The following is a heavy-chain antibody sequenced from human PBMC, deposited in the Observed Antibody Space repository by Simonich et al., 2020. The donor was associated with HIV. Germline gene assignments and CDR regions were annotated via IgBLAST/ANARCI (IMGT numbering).Heavy chain of an antibody. D-gene: IGHD2-21*02. CDR3: ASCGGDCYHFDY. Sequence: QVQLQQWGAGLLKPSETLSLTCAVYGGSFSGYYWSWIRQPPGKGLAWIGGINHSRSTNYNPSLKSRVTISVDTSKNQFSLKLSSVTAADTAVYYCASCGGDCYHFDYWGQGTLVTVSS. CDR1: GGSFSGYY. V-gene: IGHV4-34*01. J-gene: IGHJ4*02. CDR2: INHSRST.